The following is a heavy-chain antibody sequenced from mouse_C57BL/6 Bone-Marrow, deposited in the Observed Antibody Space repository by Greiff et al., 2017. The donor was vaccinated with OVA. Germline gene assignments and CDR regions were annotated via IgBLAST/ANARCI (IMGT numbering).Heavy chain of an antibody. V-gene: IGHV5-15*01. CDR3: ARQNYGSSYAWFAY. Sequence: EVQRVESGGGLVQPGGSLKLSCAASGFTFSDYGMAWVRQAPRKGPEWVAFISNLAYSIYYADTVTGRFTISRENAKNTLYLEMSSLRSEDTAMYYCARQNYGSSYAWFAYWGQGTLVTVSA. CDR2: ISNLAYSI. D-gene: IGHD1-1*01. CDR1: GFTFSDYG. J-gene: IGHJ3*01.